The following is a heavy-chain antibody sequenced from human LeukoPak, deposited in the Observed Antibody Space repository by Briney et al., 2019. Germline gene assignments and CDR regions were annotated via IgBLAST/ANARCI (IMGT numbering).Heavy chain of an antibody. J-gene: IGHJ4*02. Sequence: SETLSLTCTVSGGSISSGGYYWSWIRQHPGKGLEWIGSIYYSGTTYYNPSLKSRVTISVDTSKNQFSLKLSSVTAADTAVYYRARDRDSTNYFDYWGQGTLVTVSS. D-gene: IGHD2/OR15-2a*01. CDR2: IYYSGTT. CDR3: ARDRDSTNYFDY. CDR1: GGSISSGGYY. V-gene: IGHV4-31*03.